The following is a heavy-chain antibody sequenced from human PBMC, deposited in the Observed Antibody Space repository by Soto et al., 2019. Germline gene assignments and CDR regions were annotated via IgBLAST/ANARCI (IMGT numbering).Heavy chain of an antibody. CDR1: GGSLTRGTDS. CDR2: IFPSGTT. J-gene: IGHJ4*02. CDR3: ARGREFDS. V-gene: IGHV4-30-2*01. Sequence: QLQLRESGSRLVKPSHTLSITCAVSGGSLTRGTDSWNWIRQPPWKGLEGIGYIFPSGTTYHNPSLKSRVSISIDVSKNQFSLNLSSRTAADTAVYYCARGREFDSWGQGTLGTVSS.